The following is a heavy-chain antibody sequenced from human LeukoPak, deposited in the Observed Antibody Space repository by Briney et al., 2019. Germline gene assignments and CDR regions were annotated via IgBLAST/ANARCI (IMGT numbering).Heavy chain of an antibody. CDR2: IYYSGST. V-gene: IGHV4-59*01. CDR3: ARQPRSGSIDY. Sequence: SETLSLTCTVSGVSISSYYWSWIRQPPGKGLEWIGYIYYSGSTNYNPSLKSRVTISVDTSKNQFSLKLSSVTAADTAVYYCARQPRSGSIDYWGQGTLVTVSS. CDR1: GVSISSYY. D-gene: IGHD5-18*01. J-gene: IGHJ4*02.